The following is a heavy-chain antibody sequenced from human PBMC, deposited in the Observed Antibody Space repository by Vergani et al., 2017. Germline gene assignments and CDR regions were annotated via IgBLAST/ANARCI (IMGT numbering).Heavy chain of an antibody. Sequence: EVQLVESGGGLVQPGGSLKLSCAASGFTFSGSAMHWVRQASGKGLEWVGRTRNKANSYTTEYAASVKGRFTISRDDSKNSLYLQMNSLKTEDTAVYYCASIAAAGSDSWGQGTLVTVSS. J-gene: IGHJ4*02. CDR1: GFTFSGSA. D-gene: IGHD6-13*01. V-gene: IGHV3-72*01. CDR3: ASIAAAGSDS. CDR2: TRNKANSYTT.